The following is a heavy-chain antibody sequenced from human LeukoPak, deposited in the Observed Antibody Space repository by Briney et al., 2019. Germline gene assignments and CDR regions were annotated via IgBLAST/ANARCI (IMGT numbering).Heavy chain of an antibody. Sequence: GGSLRLSCAASGFTFDDYAMHWVRQAPGKGLEWVSGISWNSGSIGYADSVKGRFTISRDNAKNTLYLQMNSLRAEDTAVYYCARGGMATPFDYWGQGTLVTVSS. D-gene: IGHD5-24*01. CDR3: ARGGMATPFDY. J-gene: IGHJ4*02. V-gene: IGHV3-9*01. CDR1: GFTFDDYA. CDR2: ISWNSGSI.